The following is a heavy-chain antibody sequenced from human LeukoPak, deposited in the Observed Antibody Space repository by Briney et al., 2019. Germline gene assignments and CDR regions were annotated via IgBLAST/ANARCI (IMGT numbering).Heavy chain of an antibody. Sequence: GGSLRLSCAASGFTFSSYWMTWVRQAPGKGLEWVAVIWYDGSNKYCADSVKGRFTISIDNSKNTLYLQMNSLRAEDTAVYYCAKGGGRVAGPQDQKNYYMDVWGKGTTATVSS. CDR2: IWYDGSNK. V-gene: IGHV3-33*06. D-gene: IGHD6-19*01. CDR1: GFTFSSYW. J-gene: IGHJ6*03. CDR3: AKGGGRVAGPQDQKNYYMDV.